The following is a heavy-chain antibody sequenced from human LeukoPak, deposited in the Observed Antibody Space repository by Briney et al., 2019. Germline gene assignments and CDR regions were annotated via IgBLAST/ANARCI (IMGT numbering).Heavy chain of an antibody. CDR1: GFTFSDYY. V-gene: IGHV3-11*01. CDR2: ISSSGSTI. CDR3: ARDSLFGSADFDY. Sequence: GGSLRLSCAASGFTFSDYYMSWIRQAPGKGLEWVSYISSSGSTIYYADSVKGRFTISRDNAKNSLYLQMNGLRAEDTAVYYCARDSLFGSADFDYWGQGTLVTVSS. J-gene: IGHJ4*02. D-gene: IGHD3-3*01.